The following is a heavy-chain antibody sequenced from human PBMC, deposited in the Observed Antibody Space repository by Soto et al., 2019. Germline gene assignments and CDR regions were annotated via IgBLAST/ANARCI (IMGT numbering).Heavy chain of an antibody. CDR2: INPATGAA. Sequence: QLHLVQSGAVVKKPGASVTVSCSASGYPVTAYYMHWVRQAPGRGLEWMGGINPATGAAKYTQTFQGRVTMTRDQSTSTVFLELGGLTSEDTAVFYCARGGGVGVAGSAAFDMWGQGTLVTVSS. CDR1: GYPVTAYY. V-gene: IGHV1-2*02. D-gene: IGHD3-3*01. CDR3: ARGGGVGVAGSAAFDM. J-gene: IGHJ3*02.